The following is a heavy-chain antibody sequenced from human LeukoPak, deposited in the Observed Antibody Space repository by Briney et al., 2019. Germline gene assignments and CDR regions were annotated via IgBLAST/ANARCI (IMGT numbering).Heavy chain of an antibody. D-gene: IGHD3-10*01. J-gene: IGHJ5*02. V-gene: IGHV3-23*01. CDR3: AKDQSAVTIVRGVIKNWFDP. CDR2: ISGSGGST. Sequence: GGSLRLSCAASGFTFTNYAMSWVRQAPGKGLEWVSAISGSGGSTYYADSVKGRFTISRDNSKNTLYLQMNSPRAEDTAVYYCAKDQSAVTIVRGVIKNWFDPWGQGTLVTVSS. CDR1: GFTFTNYA.